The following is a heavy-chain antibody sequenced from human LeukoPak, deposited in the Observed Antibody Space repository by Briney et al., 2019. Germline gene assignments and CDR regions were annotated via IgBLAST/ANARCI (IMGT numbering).Heavy chain of an antibody. Sequence: GSLRLSCAASGFTFSSYAMSWVRQPPGKGLEWIGEINHSGSTNYNPSLKSRVTISVDTSKNQFSLKLSSVTAADTAVYYCARGFSDDSSGYYSDAFDIWGQGTMVTVSS. CDR3: ARGFSDDSSGYYSDAFDI. J-gene: IGHJ3*02. D-gene: IGHD3-22*01. CDR2: INHSGST. CDR1: GFTFSSYA. V-gene: IGHV4-34*01.